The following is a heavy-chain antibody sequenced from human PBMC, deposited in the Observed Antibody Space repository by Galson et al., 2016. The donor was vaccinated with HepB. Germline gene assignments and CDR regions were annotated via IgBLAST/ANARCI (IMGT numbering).Heavy chain of an antibody. V-gene: IGHV3-23*01. CDR1: GFTFSTYT. D-gene: IGHD1-1*01. Sequence: SLRLSCAASGFTFSTYTMSWVRQAPGKGLEWVSGIDGRGGSTYYANSVKGRFTVSRDNSKNTLYLQMNSLKAEDTATYYCAKDRYWNRDFDYWGQGSLVSVSS. J-gene: IGHJ4*02. CDR3: AKDRYWNRDFDY. CDR2: IDGRGGST.